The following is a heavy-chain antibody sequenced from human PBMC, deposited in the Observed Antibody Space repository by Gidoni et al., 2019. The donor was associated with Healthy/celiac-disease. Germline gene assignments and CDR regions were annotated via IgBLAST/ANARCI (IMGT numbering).Heavy chain of an antibody. CDR2: INHSGST. V-gene: IGHV4-34*01. Sequence: QVQLQQWGAGLLKPSETLSLTCAVYGGSFSGYYWSWIRQPPGKGLEWIGEINHSGSTNYNPSLKSRVTISVDTSKNQCSLKLSSVTAADTAVYYCARGGPVRDNYFDYWGQGTLVTVSS. CDR1: GGSFSGYY. J-gene: IGHJ4*02. D-gene: IGHD6-6*01. CDR3: ARGGPVRDNYFDY.